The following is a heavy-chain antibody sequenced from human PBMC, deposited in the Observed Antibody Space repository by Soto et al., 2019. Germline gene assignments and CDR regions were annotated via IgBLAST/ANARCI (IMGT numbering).Heavy chain of an antibody. J-gene: IGHJ6*02. D-gene: IGHD6-19*01. Sequence: SLTCTVSGGSISSYYWSWIRQPAGKGLEWIGRIYTSGSTNYNPSLKSRVTTSVDTSKNQFSLKLSSVTAADTAVYYCARDGIAVAGNKYYNGMDVWGQGTTVTVSS. V-gene: IGHV4-4*07. CDR1: GGSISSYY. CDR3: ARDGIAVAGNKYYNGMDV. CDR2: IYTSGST.